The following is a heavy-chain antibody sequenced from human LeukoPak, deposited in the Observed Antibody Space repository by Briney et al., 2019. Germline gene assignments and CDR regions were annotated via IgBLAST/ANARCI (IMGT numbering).Heavy chain of an antibody. CDR1: GYSFTSYW. V-gene: IGHV5-51*01. CDR3: GRRRGSGSYYMDPYFDY. J-gene: IGHJ4*02. D-gene: IGHD3-10*01. Sequence: GESLKIFCKGSGYSFTSYWIGWVRQMPGKGLEWMVIIYPGDSDTRYSPSFQGQVTISADKSISTVYLQWSSLKASDTAMYYCGRRRGSGSYYMDPYFDYWGQGTLVTVSS. CDR2: IYPGDSDT.